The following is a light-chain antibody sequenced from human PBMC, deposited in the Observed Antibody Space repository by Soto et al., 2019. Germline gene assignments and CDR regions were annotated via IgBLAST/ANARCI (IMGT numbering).Light chain of an antibody. CDR3: QQYNSFPFT. V-gene: IGKV1-13*02. Sequence: AIQLTQSPSSLSASLGDRVTMTCRASQDLRTAIAWHQQKPGKSPTLLIYDASSLQSGVPSRFSGRGSGTAFTFIISSLQPEDFATYYCQQYNSFPFTFGPGTKVEIK. J-gene: IGKJ3*01. CDR1: QDLRTA. CDR2: DAS.